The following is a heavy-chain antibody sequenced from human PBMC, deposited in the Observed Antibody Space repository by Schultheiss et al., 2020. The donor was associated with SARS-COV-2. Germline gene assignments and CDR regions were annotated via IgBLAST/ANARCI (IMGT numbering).Heavy chain of an antibody. CDR1: GFTFSSYA. Sequence: GGSLRLSCAASGFTFSSYAMHWVRQAPGKGLEWVAVISYDGSNKYYADSVKGRFTISRDNAKNSLYLQMNSLRAEDTAVYYCAGTSYGLFYFDYWGQGTLVTVSS. CDR2: ISYDGSNK. CDR3: AGTSYGLFYFDY. V-gene: IGHV3-30-3*01. D-gene: IGHD5-18*01. J-gene: IGHJ4*02.